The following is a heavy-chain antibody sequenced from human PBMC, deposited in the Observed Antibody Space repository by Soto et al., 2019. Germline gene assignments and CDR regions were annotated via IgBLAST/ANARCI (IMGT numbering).Heavy chain of an antibody. J-gene: IGHJ5*02. CDR3: ARQISLWFGELFRTYNWFDP. CDR2: INHSGST. Sequence: PSETLSLTCAVYGGSFSGYYWSWIRQPPGKGLEWIGEINHSGSTNYNPSLKSRVTISVDTSKNQFSLKLSSVTAADTAVYYCARQISLWFGELFRTYNWFDPWGQGTLVTVSS. CDR1: GGSFSGYY. D-gene: IGHD3-10*01. V-gene: IGHV4-34*01.